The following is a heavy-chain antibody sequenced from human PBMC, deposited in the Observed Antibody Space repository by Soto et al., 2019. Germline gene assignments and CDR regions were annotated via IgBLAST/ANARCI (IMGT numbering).Heavy chain of an antibody. V-gene: IGHV4-39*01. D-gene: IGHD6-19*01. J-gene: IGHJ6*02. CDR3: AYSSGWYAYYYYGMDV. CDR1: GGSVSSSSYY. CDR2: VYYSGST. Sequence: SENLSLTCTVSGGSVSSSSYYWGWVRQPPGKGLEWIGSVYYSGSTYYNPSLESRATISVDKSKNQFSLKLSSVTAADTAVYYCAYSSGWYAYYYYGMDVWGQGSTVTVSS.